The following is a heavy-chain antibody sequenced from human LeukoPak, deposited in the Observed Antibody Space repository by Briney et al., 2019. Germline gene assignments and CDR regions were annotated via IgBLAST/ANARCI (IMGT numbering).Heavy chain of an antibody. J-gene: IGHJ4*02. CDR2: IGSSVSTR. V-gene: IGHV3-48*01. CDR1: GFTFSSYA. Sequence: PGGSLGLSCAASGFTFSSYAMSWVRRAPGKGLEWVSYIGSSVSTRYYADSVKGRFTISRDNGKHSLYLQMNSLRAEDTAVYYCAREESDFWSGYSKGYFDYWGRGTLVTVSS. D-gene: IGHD3-3*01. CDR3: AREESDFWSGYSKGYFDY.